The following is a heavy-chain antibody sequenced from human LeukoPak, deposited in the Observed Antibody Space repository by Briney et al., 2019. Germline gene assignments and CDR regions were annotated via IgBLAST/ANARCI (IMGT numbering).Heavy chain of an antibody. CDR1: GYTFTGYY. J-gene: IGHJ4*02. CDR3: AREVVAAAGTDY. D-gene: IGHD6-13*01. CDR2: INPNSGGT. Sequence: ALVKVSCKASGYTFTGYYMHWVRQAPGQGLEWMGWINPNSGGTNYAQKFQGRVTMTRDTSISTAYMELSRLRSDDTAVYYCAREVVAAAGTDYWGQGTLVTFSS. V-gene: IGHV1-2*02.